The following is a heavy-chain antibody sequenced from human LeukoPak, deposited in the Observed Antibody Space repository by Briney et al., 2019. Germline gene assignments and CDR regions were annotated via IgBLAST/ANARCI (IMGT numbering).Heavy chain of an antibody. V-gene: IGHV1-2*06. Sequence: ASVKVSCKAFGYTFTAYYLHWVRQAPEQGLECMGRITTNSGGTTYAQSFQGRVTLTRDTSISTAYMELSRLRSDDTAVYYCARDWEVDTAMVIGSWGQGTLVTVSS. J-gene: IGHJ5*02. CDR2: ITTNSGGT. D-gene: IGHD5-18*01. CDR3: ARDWEVDTAMVIGS. CDR1: GYTFTAYY.